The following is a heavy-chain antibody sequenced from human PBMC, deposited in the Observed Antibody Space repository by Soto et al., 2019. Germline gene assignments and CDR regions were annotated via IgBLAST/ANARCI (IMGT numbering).Heavy chain of an antibody. CDR1: GFTFSSYA. CDR3: AMTTVTVH. D-gene: IGHD4-17*01. Sequence: QVQLVESGGGVVQPGRSLRLSCAASGFTFSSYAMHWVRQAPGKGLEWVSVISYDGSNKYYADSVKGRFTISRDNSKNTLYLQVNSLRAEDPAVYYCAMTTVTVHWGQGTLVTVCS. J-gene: IGHJ4*02. V-gene: IGHV3-30-3*01. CDR2: ISYDGSNK.